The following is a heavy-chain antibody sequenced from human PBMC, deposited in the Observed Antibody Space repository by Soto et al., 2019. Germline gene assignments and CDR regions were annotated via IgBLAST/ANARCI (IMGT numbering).Heavy chain of an antibody. Sequence: ASVQVSCKASGGTFSSYAISWVRQAPGQGLEWMGGIIPIFGTANYAQKFQGRVTITADESTSTAYMELSRLRFDDTAVYYCARGIRGAYYNSPLDTWGQGTLVTVSS. CDR3: ARGIRGAYYNSPLDT. CDR1: GGTFSSYA. D-gene: IGHD3-10*01. CDR2: IIPIFGTA. V-gene: IGHV1-69*13. J-gene: IGHJ5*02.